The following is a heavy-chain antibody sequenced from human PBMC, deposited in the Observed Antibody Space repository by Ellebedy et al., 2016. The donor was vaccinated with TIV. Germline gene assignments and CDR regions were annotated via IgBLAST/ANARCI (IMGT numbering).Heavy chain of an antibody. CDR1: GYTFNTYA. CDR2: INAGTGIS. Sequence: ASVKVSXXASGYTFNTYALHWVRQAPGQRLEWMGWINAGTGISKYSQKFLGRATITRDTSASTAYMELSSLRSEDTAVYYCARARERRFSSSPLFDFWGQGTLVTVSS. J-gene: IGHJ4*02. V-gene: IGHV1-3*01. CDR3: ARARERRFSSSPLFDF. D-gene: IGHD6-13*01.